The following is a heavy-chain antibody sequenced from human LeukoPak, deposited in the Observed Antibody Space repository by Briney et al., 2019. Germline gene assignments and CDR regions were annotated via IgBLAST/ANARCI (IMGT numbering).Heavy chain of an antibody. CDR3: ARVPYCSGGSCYWCLIDY. CDR2: ISSDGSNK. J-gene: IGHJ4*02. D-gene: IGHD2-15*01. V-gene: IGHV3-30*04. Sequence: PGRSLRLSCAASGFTFSSYAMHWVRQAPGKGLEWVAVISSDGSNKYYADSVKGRFTISRDNSKNTLYLQMHSLRAEDTAVYYCARVPYCSGGSCYWCLIDYWGQGTLVTASS. CDR1: GFTFSSYA.